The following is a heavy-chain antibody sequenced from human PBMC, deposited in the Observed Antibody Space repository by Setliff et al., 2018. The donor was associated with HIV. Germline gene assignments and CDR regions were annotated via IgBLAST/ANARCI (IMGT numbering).Heavy chain of an antibody. J-gene: IGHJ6*03. CDR3: ARLLNGYNSYDYYYMDV. D-gene: IGHD5-12*01. CDR1: GYSFSNYW. CDR2: VYPGDSDT. V-gene: IGHV5-51*01. Sequence: PGESLKISCKGSGYSFSNYWIGWVRQMPGKGLEWMGIVYPGDSDTRYSPSFEGQVTISADKSISTAYLQRSSLKASDSAMYYCARLLNGYNSYDYYYMDVWGKGTTVTVSS.